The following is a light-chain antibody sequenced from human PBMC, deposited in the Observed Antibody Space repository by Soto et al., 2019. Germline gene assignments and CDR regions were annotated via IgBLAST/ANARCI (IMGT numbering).Light chain of an antibody. V-gene: IGLV2-14*01. Sequence: LTQPASVSGSPGQSITISCTGTSIDIGGYNYVSWYQQHPGEAPKLIIYEVSRRPSGVSTRFSGSKSGNTASLTISELQAEDEADYYCSSYTGSSSLGVFGAGTKVTVL. CDR3: SSYTGSSSLGV. J-gene: IGLJ1*01. CDR2: EVS. CDR1: SIDIGGYNY.